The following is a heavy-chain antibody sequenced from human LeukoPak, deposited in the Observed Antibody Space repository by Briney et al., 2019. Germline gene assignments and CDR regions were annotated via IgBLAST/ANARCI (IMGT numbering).Heavy chain of an antibody. J-gene: IGHJ4*02. Sequence: GGSLRLSCAASGFTFSSYAMSWVRQAPGKGLEWVSAISGSGGSTYYADSVKGRFTISRDNSKNTLYLQMNSLRAEDTAVYYCARRGYSGYDFPYYFDYWGQGTLATVSS. V-gene: IGHV3-23*01. CDR3: ARRGYSGYDFPYYFDY. D-gene: IGHD5-12*01. CDR1: GFTFSSYA. CDR2: ISGSGGST.